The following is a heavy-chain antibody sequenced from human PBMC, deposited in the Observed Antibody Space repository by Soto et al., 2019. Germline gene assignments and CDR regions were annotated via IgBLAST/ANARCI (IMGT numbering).Heavy chain of an antibody. CDR3: ARDVLVTTGAFDY. Sequence: PSETMSLTCTVSGGSLSSYYWSWIRQPPGKGLEWIGYIYYSGSTNYNPSLKSRVTISVDTSKNQFSLKLSSVTAADTAVYYCARDVLVTTGAFDYWGQGTLVTVSS. CDR1: GGSLSSYY. V-gene: IGHV4-59*01. D-gene: IGHD1-26*01. J-gene: IGHJ4*02. CDR2: IYYSGST.